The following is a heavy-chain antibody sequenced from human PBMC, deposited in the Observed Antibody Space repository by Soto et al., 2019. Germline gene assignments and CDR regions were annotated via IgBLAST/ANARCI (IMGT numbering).Heavy chain of an antibody. D-gene: IGHD2-2*01. J-gene: IGHJ5*02. CDR1: GASITNSH. CDR2: IFYTGGS. V-gene: IGHV4-59*08. CDR3: ARRVTAPPLPTGWLEP. Sequence: QVQLQESGPGLVRPSETLSLTCTVSGASITNSHWSWIRQSPGKGLEYIGYIFYTGGSNYNPSLESRGSMSVDTSKNQVFLTLSSVTAADTAVYYCARRVTAPPLPTGWLEPWGQGTLVIVSS.